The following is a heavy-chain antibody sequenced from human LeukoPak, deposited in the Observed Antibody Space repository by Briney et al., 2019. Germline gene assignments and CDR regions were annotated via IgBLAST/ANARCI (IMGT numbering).Heavy chain of an antibody. CDR2: IDNNGIT. CDR1: GESFRGNF. Sequence: PSETLSLICAVSGESFRGNFWTWLRQSPGKGLEWIGEIDNNGITNYNPSLKSRVTMSVDTTRKRFSLRLTSESAADTGVYYCARGGGGAKAFYFDYWGQGSLVTVSS. J-gene: IGHJ4*02. D-gene: IGHD1-26*01. V-gene: IGHV4-34*01. CDR3: ARGGGGAKAFYFDY.